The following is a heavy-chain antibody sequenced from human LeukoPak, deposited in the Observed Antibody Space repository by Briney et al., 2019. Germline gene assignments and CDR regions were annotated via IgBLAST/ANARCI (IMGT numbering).Heavy chain of an antibody. D-gene: IGHD3-3*01. CDR3: ARGSLAVPDY. CDR2: IYYSGST. J-gene: IGHJ4*02. V-gene: IGHV4-39*07. Sequence: SETLSLTCTVSGGSISSSSYYWGWIRQPPGKGLGWIGSIYYSGSTYYNPSLKSRVTISVDTSKNQFSLKLSSVTAADTAVYYCARGSLAVPDYWDQGTLVTVSS. CDR1: GGSISSSSYY.